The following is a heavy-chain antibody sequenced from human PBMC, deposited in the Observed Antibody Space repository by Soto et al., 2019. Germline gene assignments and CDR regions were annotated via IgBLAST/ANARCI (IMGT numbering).Heavy chain of an antibody. Sequence: GESLKISCQASGYTFINNWFGWVRQLPGRGLEWVGIMYPGDSDTRYNPSLQGHVTLSVDVTVSTAFLQWRSLETSDTGMYFCARLPRDCNKTSCYYADHWGQGTQVTVSS. CDR1: GYTFINNW. CDR3: ARLPRDCNKTSCYYADH. D-gene: IGHD3-3*01. V-gene: IGHV5-51*01. CDR2: MYPGDSDT. J-gene: IGHJ4*02.